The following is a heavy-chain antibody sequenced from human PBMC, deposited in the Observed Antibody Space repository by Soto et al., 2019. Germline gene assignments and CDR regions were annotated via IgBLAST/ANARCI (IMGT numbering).Heavy chain of an antibody. V-gene: IGHV4-4*02. J-gene: IGHJ6*02. CDR1: GGSISSSNW. CDR2: IYHTGTT. CDR3: AKKANYFGTTGNYKNCMDV. D-gene: IGHD3-22*01. Sequence: PSETLSLTCGVSGGSISSSNWWSWVRQPPGKGLEWIGEIYHTGTTNYNPSLRSRVTISVDKSKNQFSLKLSSVTAADTAVYYCAKKANYFGTTGNYKNCMDVWGQGTTVTVSS.